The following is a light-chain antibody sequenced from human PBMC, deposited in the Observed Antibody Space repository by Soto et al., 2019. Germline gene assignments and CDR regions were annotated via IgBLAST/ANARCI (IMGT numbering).Light chain of an antibody. CDR2: KAS. J-gene: IGKJ5*01. Sequence: DIQMTQSPSTLSASVGDRLTITYRASQSISNWLAWYQQTPGKAPKLLIYKASSLESGVPSRFSGSGARTDFTRTITHLQSEDVETYYCQHYLNYPITFGQGTRLEIK. CDR3: QHYLNYPIT. V-gene: IGKV1-5*03. CDR1: QSISNW.